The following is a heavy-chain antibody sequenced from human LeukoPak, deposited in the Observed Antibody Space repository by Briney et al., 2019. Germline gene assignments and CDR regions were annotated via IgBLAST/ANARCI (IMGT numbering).Heavy chain of an antibody. J-gene: IGHJ2*01. CDR3: ARDSPSESRARYFDL. Sequence: SETLSLTCAVYGGSFSGYYWSWIRQPPGKGLEWIGEITHSGSTRYNPSLKSRVTISVDKSKNQFSLKLIYVTAADTAVYYCARDSPSESRARYFDLWGRGTLVTVSS. V-gene: IGHV4-34*01. CDR2: ITHSGST. D-gene: IGHD2-21*01. CDR1: GGSFSGYY.